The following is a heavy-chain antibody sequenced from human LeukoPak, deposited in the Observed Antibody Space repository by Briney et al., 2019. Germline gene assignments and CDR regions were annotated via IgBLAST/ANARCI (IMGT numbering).Heavy chain of an antibody. J-gene: IGHJ6*02. D-gene: IGHD1-26*01. CDR3: ARGGSYGLGYYGMDV. V-gene: IGHV1-69*04. Sequence: ASVKVSCKASGGTFSSYAISWVRQAPGQGLEWMGRIIPIIGIANYAQKFQGRVTITADKSTSTAYMELSSLRSEDTAVYYCARGGSYGLGYYGMDVWGQGTTVTVSS. CDR1: GGTFSSYA. CDR2: IIPIIGIA.